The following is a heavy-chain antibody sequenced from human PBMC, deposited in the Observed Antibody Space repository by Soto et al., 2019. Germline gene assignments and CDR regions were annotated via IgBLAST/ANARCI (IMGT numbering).Heavy chain of an antibody. CDR1: GGTFSSYA. CDR2: IIPIFGTA. J-gene: IGHJ6*02. Sequence: QVQLVQSGAEVQKPGSSVKVSCKASGGTFSSYAISWVRQAPGQGLEWMGGIIPIFGTANYAQKFQARVTITADESTSTAYMELSSLRSEDTAVYYCARVGVDTAMAGGMYVWGQGTTVTVSS. D-gene: IGHD5-18*01. CDR3: ARVGVDTAMAGGMYV. V-gene: IGHV1-69*01.